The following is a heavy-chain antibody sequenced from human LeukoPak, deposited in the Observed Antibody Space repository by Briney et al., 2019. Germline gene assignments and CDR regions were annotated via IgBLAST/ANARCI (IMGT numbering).Heavy chain of an antibody. CDR1: GYTFTSYY. J-gene: IGHJ4*02. CDR3: ARVDCSSTSCYAGFDY. Sequence: ASVKVSCKAPGYTFTSYYMHWVRQAPGQGLEWMGIINPSGGSTSYAQKFQGRVTMTRDTSTSTVYMELSSLRSEDTAVYYCARVDCSSTSCYAGFDYWGQGTLVTVSS. CDR2: INPSGGST. D-gene: IGHD2-2*01. V-gene: IGHV1-46*01.